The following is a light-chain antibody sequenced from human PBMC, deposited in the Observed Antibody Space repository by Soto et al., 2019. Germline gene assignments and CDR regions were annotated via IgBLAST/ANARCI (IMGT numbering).Light chain of an antibody. CDR2: KAS. CDR3: QKYNIDSRT. Sequence: DIQMTQSPSTLSTSVGDRVTITCRASQSISAWLAWYQQKPGKAPKLLIYKASSLESGVPSRFSGSGSGTEFTLTISSLQPDDFANYYCQKYNIDSRTFVQGTKVEIK. V-gene: IGKV1-5*03. CDR1: QSISAW. J-gene: IGKJ1*01.